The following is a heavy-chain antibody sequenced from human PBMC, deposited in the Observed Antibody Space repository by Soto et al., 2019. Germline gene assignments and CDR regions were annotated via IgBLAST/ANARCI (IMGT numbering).Heavy chain of an antibody. V-gene: IGHV4-59*01. D-gene: IGHD6-13*01. Sequence: SETLSLTCTVSGGSISSYYLSWIRQPPGKGLEWIGYIYYSGSTNYNPSLKSRVTISVDTSKNQFSLKLSSVTAADTAVYYCAREPIAAAGTHYYGMDVWGQGTTVTVSS. CDR1: GGSISSYY. CDR2: IYYSGST. CDR3: AREPIAAAGTHYYGMDV. J-gene: IGHJ6*02.